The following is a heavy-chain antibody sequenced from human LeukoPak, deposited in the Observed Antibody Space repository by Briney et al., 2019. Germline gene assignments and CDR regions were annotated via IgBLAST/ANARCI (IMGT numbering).Heavy chain of an antibody. CDR1: GGSISSSSYY. Sequence: PSETLSLTCTVSGGSISSSSYYWGWIRQPPGKGLEWIGSMYYSGSTYYNPSLKSRVTISVDTSKNQFSLKLSSVTAADTAVYYCARVAAAGRNWFDPWGQGTLVTVSS. CDR3: ARVAAAGRNWFDP. V-gene: IGHV4-39*01. CDR2: MYYSGST. J-gene: IGHJ5*02. D-gene: IGHD6-13*01.